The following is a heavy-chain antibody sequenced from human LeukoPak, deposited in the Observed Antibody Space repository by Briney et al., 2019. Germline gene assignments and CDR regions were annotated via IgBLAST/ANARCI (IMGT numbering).Heavy chain of an antibody. CDR1: GFTFDDCA. Sequence: GGSLRLSCEASGFTFDDCAMHWVRQAPGKGLEWVSGISWNSGSIGYADSVKGRFTISRDNAKNSLYLQMNSLRAEYTALYYCAKDIGAAAAEHGYFDYWGQGTLVTVSS. V-gene: IGHV3-9*01. D-gene: IGHD6-13*01. CDR3: AKDIGAAAAEHGYFDY. J-gene: IGHJ4*02. CDR2: ISWNSGSI.